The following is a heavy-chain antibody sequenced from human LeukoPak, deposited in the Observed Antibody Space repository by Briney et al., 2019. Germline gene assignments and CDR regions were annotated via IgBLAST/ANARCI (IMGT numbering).Heavy chain of an antibody. D-gene: IGHD3-22*01. CDR1: GFSFSSYS. J-gene: IGHJ4*02. V-gene: IGHV3-21*01. Sequence: GESLRLSCAVTGFSFSSYSMNWVRQAPGKGLEWVASISSRSSYIYYADSVEGRFTISRDTANNSLFLQMNSLRAEDTAVYYCASLPYYHDGSAADYWGQGTLVTVSS. CDR2: ISSRSSYI. CDR3: ASLPYYHDGSAADY.